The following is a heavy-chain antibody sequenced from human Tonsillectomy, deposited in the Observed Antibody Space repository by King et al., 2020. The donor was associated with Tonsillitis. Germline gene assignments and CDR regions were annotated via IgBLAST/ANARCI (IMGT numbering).Heavy chain of an antibody. Sequence: VQLVESGGGLVQPGRSLRLSCAASGFTFDDYAMHWVRQAPGKGLEWVSGISWNSGSLGYAGSVKGRFTISRDNAKNSLYLQMNSLRAEDTALYSCAKAGSGSYRSIYYYYYGMDVWGQGTTVTVSS. V-gene: IGHV3-9*01. J-gene: IGHJ6*02. D-gene: IGHD3-10*01. CDR1: GFTFDDYA. CDR2: ISWNSGSL. CDR3: AKAGSGSYRSIYYYYYGMDV.